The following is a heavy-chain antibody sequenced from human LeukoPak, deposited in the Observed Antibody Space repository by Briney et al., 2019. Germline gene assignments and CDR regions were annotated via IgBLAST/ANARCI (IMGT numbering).Heavy chain of an antibody. CDR2: INPDGSST. J-gene: IGHJ4*02. Sequence: GGSLRLSCAASGFTFSSYAMNWVRQAPGKGLVWVARINPDGSSTSYADSVKGRFSISRDNAKNTLYLQMNSLRAEDTAVYYCARVGATLDYWGQGTLVTVSS. CDR1: GFTFSSYA. D-gene: IGHD1-26*01. CDR3: ARVGATLDY. V-gene: IGHV3-74*01.